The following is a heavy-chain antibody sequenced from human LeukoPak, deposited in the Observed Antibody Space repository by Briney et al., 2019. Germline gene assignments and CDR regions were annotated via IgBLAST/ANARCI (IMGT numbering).Heavy chain of an antibody. Sequence: GGSLRLSCAASGFTFSSYSMNWVRQAPGKGLEWVSSISSSSGYIYYADSVKGRFTISRDNAKDSLYLQMNSLRAEDTAVYYCARVPSDYWGQGTLVTVSS. CDR3: ARVPSDY. CDR1: GFTFSSYS. CDR2: ISSSSGYI. V-gene: IGHV3-21*06. J-gene: IGHJ4*02.